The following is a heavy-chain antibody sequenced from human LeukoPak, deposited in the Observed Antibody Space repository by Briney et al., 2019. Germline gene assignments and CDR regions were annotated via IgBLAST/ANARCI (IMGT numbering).Heavy chain of an antibody. CDR3: AKDTSWMTTTYYTDA. Sequence: PGGSLRLSCAASGFTFSSYGMHWVRQAPGKGLEWVSAISGSGGSTYYADSVKGRFTISRDNSKNTLYLQMNSLRAEDTAVYYCAKDTSWMTTTYYTDAWGKGTTVILSS. V-gene: IGHV3-23*01. CDR2: ISGSGGST. CDR1: GFTFSSYG. J-gene: IGHJ6*03. D-gene: IGHD4-17*01.